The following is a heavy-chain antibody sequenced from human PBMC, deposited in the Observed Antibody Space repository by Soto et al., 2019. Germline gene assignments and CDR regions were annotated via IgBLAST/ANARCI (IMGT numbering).Heavy chain of an antibody. V-gene: IGHV4-39*01. Sequence: QLHLQESGPGLVRPSGTLSLTCTVSGGAISSCDYYWGWIRQPPGKGLEWIGSIYCCGNTYYNPSLKSRVTMSVDTSEIQFSLKLISVTAADSAVYYCGRHAKLYSKDDAFDIWGQGTMVTVSS. CDR3: GRHAKLYSKDDAFDI. J-gene: IGHJ3*02. D-gene: IGHD4-4*01. CDR2: IYCCGNT. CDR1: GGAISSCDYY.